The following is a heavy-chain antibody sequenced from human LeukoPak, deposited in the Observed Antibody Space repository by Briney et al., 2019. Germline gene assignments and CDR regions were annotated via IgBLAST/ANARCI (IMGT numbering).Heavy chain of an antibody. D-gene: IGHD5-24*01. Sequence: GGSLRLSCAASGFTFSSYEMNWVRQAPGKGQEWVSYISSSGDSIYYADSVKGRFTISRDNAKNSLYLQMNSLRDEDTAVYYCARVGEMATIYDYWGQGTLVTVSS. J-gene: IGHJ4*02. V-gene: IGHV3-48*03. CDR2: ISSSGDSI. CDR1: GFTFSSYE. CDR3: ARVGEMATIYDY.